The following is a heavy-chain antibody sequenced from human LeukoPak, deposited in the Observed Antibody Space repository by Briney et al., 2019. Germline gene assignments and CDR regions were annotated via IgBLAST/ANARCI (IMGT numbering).Heavy chain of an antibody. CDR1: GYSFTSYW. Sequence: GESLKISCKGSGYSFTSYWIGWVRQMPGKALEWMGIIYPGDSDTRYCPSFQGQVTISADKSISTGYPQWSSLNASDTAMYYCARSPAPNYYDSSGYYLDWYYFDYWGQGTLVTVSS. V-gene: IGHV5-51*01. D-gene: IGHD3-22*01. CDR2: IYPGDSDT. J-gene: IGHJ4*02. CDR3: ARSPAPNYYDSSGYYLDWYYFDY.